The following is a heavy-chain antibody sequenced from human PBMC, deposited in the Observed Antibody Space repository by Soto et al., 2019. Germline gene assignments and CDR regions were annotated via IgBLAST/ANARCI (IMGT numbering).Heavy chain of an antibody. D-gene: IGHD5-18*01. CDR3: ARDRDTAVAITYGDGFDP. Sequence: ASVKVSCKASGYTFTSYGISWVRQAPGQGLEWMGWISAYNGNTNYAQKLQGRVTMTTDTSTSTAYMELRSLRSDDTAVYYCARDRDTAVAITYGDGFDPWGQGTLVTVSS. CDR1: GYTFTSYG. V-gene: IGHV1-18*01. J-gene: IGHJ5*02. CDR2: ISAYNGNT.